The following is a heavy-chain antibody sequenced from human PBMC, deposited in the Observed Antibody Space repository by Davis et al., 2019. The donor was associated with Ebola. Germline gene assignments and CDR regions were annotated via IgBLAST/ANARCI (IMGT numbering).Heavy chain of an antibody. CDR2: ITAYNGNT. CDR1: GYTFTCYG. J-gene: IGHJ6*02. V-gene: IGHV1-18*04. Sequence: AASVKVSCKASGYTFTCYGINWVRQAPGQGLEWMGWITAYNGNTNYAQKLQGRVTMTTDTSTSTAYMELRSLRSDDTAVYYCARDSGDSSSLYYYGMDVWGQGTTVTVSS. CDR3: ARDSGDSSSLYYYGMDV. D-gene: IGHD6-6*01.